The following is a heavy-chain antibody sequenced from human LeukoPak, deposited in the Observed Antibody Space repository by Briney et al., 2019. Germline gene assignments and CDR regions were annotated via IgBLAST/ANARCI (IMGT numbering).Heavy chain of an antibody. Sequence: SETLSLTCTVSGGSISSSSYYWGWIRQPPGKGLEWIGSIYYSGSTYYNPSLKSRVTISVDTSKNQFSLKLSSVTAADTAVYYCAINYLSAVAGPWGDYWGQGTLVTVSS. CDR3: AINYLSAVAGPWGDY. J-gene: IGHJ4*02. CDR2: IYYSGST. CDR1: GGSISSSSYY. V-gene: IGHV4-39*01. D-gene: IGHD6-19*01.